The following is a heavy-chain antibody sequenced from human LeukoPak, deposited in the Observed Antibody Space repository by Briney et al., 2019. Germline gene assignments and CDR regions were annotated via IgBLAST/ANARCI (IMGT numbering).Heavy chain of an antibody. CDR1: GFTFSSYS. D-gene: IGHD1-26*01. CDR3: AKVQFQLPTFDY. V-gene: IGHV3-23*01. J-gene: IGHJ4*02. Sequence: GGSLRLSCAASGFTFSSYSMNWVRQAPGKGLEWVSAISGSGGSTYYADSVKGRFTISRDNSKNTLYLQMNSLRAEDTAVYYCAKVQFQLPTFDYWGQGTLVTVSS. CDR2: ISGSGGST.